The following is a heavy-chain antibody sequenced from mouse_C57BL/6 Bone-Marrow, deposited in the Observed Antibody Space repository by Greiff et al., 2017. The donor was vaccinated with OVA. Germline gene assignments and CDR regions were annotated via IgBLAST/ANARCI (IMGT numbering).Heavy chain of an antibody. CDR2: IYPRSGNT. Sequence: QVQLQQSGAELARPGASVKLSCKASGYTFTSYGISWVKQRTGQGLEWIGEIYPRSGNTYYNEKFKGKATLTADKSSSTAYMELRSLTSEDSAVYFCARWIATFAYWGQGTLVTVSA. CDR3: ARWIATFAY. CDR1: GYTFTSYG. D-gene: IGHD6-1*01. J-gene: IGHJ3*01. V-gene: IGHV1-81*01.